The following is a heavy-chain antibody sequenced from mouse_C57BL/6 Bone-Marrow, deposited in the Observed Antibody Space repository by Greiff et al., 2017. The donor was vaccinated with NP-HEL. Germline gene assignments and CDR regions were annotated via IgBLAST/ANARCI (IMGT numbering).Heavy chain of an antibody. CDR3: ARETAQAYFDY. D-gene: IGHD3-2*02. V-gene: IGHV1-63*01. CDR2: IYPGGGYT. CDR1: GYTFTNYW. Sequence: VQLQESGAELVRPGTSVKMSCKASGYTFTNYWIGWAKQRPGHGLEWIGDIYPGGGYTNYNEKFKGKATLTADKSSSTAYMQFSSLTSEDSAIYYCARETAQAYFDYWGQGTTLTVSS. J-gene: IGHJ2*01.